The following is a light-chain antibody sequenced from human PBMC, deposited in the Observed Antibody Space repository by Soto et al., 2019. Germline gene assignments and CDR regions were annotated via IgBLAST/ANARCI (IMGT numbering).Light chain of an antibody. CDR2: EVS. Sequence: QSALTQPASVSGSPGQSITISCTGTSSDVGGYNYVSWYQQHPGKAPKLMIYEVSNRPSGVSNRFSGSKSGNTASLTISGLQAEHEADDYCSSYTSSSTLGVFGGGTKLTVL. J-gene: IGLJ2*01. CDR1: SSDVGGYNY. V-gene: IGLV2-14*01. CDR3: SSYTSSSTLGV.